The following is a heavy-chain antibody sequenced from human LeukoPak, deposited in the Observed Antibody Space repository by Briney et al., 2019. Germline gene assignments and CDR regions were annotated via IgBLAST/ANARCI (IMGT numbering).Heavy chain of an antibody. J-gene: IGHJ3*01. CDR2: LYYSGSS. Sequence: SETLSLTCTVSGDSISSSNSYRGWIRQPPGKGLEWIGSLYYSGSSYYNPSLKSRVTISADTSKNQFSLKLTSVTAADTAVYYCARARIVGVNDAFDVWGQGTMVTVSS. V-gene: IGHV4-39*01. CDR3: ARARIVGVNDAFDV. D-gene: IGHD1-26*01. CDR1: GDSISSSNSY.